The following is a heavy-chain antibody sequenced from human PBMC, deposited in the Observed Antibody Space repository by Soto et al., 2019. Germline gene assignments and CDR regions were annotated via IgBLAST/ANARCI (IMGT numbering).Heavy chain of an antibody. CDR3: ARDRSIFGVTSLDY. CDR2: ISYDGSNK. V-gene: IGHV3-30-3*01. D-gene: IGHD3-3*01. J-gene: IGHJ4*02. Sequence: GGSLRLSCAASGFTFSSYAMHWVRQAPGKGLEWVAVISYDGSNKYYADSVKGRFTISRDNSKNTLYLQMNSLRAEDTAVYYCARDRSIFGVTSLDYWGQGTLVTVSS. CDR1: GFTFSSYA.